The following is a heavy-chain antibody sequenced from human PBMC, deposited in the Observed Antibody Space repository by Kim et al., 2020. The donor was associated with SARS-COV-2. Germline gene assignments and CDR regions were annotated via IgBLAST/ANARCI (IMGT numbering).Heavy chain of an antibody. D-gene: IGHD6-13*01. Sequence: AVSVKSRITINPDTSKNQFSLQLNSVTPEDTAVYYCAREKVAAAGTWFDPWGQGTLVTVSS. CDR3: AREKVAAAGTWFDP. J-gene: IGHJ5*02. V-gene: IGHV6-1*01.